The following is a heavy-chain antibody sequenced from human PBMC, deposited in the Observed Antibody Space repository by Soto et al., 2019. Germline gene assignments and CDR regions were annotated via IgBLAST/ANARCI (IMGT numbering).Heavy chain of an antibody. D-gene: IGHD7-27*01. J-gene: IGHJ6*03. CDR2: IYYSGST. V-gene: IGHV4-59*01. Sequence: QVQLQESGPGLVKPSETLSLTCTVCGGSISSYYWSWIRQPPGKGLEWIGYIYYSGSTNYNPSLKSRVTISVDTSTNQFSLKLSSVTAADTAVYYWARLPGDYMDVWGKGTTVTVSS. CDR3: ARLPGDYMDV. CDR1: GGSISSYY.